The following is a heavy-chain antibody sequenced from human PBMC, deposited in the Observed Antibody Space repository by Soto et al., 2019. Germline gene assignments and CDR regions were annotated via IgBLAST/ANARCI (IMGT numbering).Heavy chain of an antibody. CDR1: GGSISSSNW. CDR3: ARSPGGGSSWSRTYYFDY. J-gene: IGHJ4*02. D-gene: IGHD6-13*01. Sequence: SETLSLTCAVSGGSISSSNWWSWVRQPPGKGLEWIGEIYHSGSTNYNPSLKSRVTISVDKSKNQFSLKLSSVTAADTAVYYCARSPGGGSSWSRTYYFDYWGQGTLVTVS. CDR2: IYHSGST. V-gene: IGHV4-4*02.